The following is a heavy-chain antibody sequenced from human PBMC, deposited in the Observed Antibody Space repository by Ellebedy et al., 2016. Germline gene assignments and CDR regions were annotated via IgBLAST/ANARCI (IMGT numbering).Heavy chain of an antibody. CDR1: GYTLTDLS. Sequence: ASVKVSXXVSGYTLTDLSMHWVRQAPGKGLEWMGGFDPEDGDTIYAQQFQGRVTMTEDTSTDTAYMELSSLRSEDTAVYYCATRDPNLSSSWFEERLWFDYWGQGTLVTVSS. V-gene: IGHV1-24*01. CDR2: FDPEDGDT. CDR3: ATRDPNLSSSWFEERLWFDY. J-gene: IGHJ4*02. D-gene: IGHD6-13*01.